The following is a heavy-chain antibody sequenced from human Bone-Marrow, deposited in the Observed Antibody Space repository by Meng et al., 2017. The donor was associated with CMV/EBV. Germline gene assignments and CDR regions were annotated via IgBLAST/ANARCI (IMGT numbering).Heavy chain of an antibody. D-gene: IGHD2-2*02. J-gene: IGHJ4*02. Sequence: SETLSLTCPVSGGSVSSGSYYWSWIRQPPGKGLEWIGYIYYSGSTNYNPSLKSRVTISVDTSKNQFSLKLSSVTAADTAVYYCARDHQDCSSTSCYSGFDYWGQGTLVTVSS. CDR3: ARDHQDCSSTSCYSGFDY. V-gene: IGHV4-61*01. CDR2: IYYSGST. CDR1: GGSVSSGSYY.